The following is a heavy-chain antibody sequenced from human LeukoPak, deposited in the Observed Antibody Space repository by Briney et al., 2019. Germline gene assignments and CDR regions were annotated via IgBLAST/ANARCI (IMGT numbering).Heavy chain of an antibody. J-gene: IGHJ4*02. D-gene: IGHD5-18*01. CDR2: ISSISGTI. V-gene: IGHV3-48*01. CDR3: ARDHNYAFDY. CDR1: GFTFSSYS. Sequence: GGSLRLSCAASGFTFSSYSMNWVRQAPGKGLEWVSYISSISGTINYADSVKGRFTISGDNARNSLFLQMNSLRAEDTTVYYCARDHNYAFDYWGQGTLVTVSS.